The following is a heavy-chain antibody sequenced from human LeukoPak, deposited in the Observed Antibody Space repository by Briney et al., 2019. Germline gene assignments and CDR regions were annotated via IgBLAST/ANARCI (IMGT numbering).Heavy chain of an antibody. CDR1: GFTFSSYA. V-gene: IGHV3-30-3*01. CDR3: AKDRATMIVENSFFDY. J-gene: IGHJ4*02. CDR2: ISYDGSNK. Sequence: PGGSLRLSCAASGFTFSSYAMHWVRQAPGKGLEWVAVISYDGSNKYYADSVKGRFTISRDNSENTLYLQMNSLRAEDTAVYYCAKDRATMIVENSFFDYWGQGTLVTVSS. D-gene: IGHD3-22*01.